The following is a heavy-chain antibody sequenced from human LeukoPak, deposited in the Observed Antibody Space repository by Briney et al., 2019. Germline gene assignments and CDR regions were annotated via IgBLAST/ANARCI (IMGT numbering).Heavy chain of an antibody. CDR1: GFTFSSYA. CDR3: AKASKFGVLYYFDY. Sequence: GGSLRLSCGASGFTFSSYAMSWVRQAPGKGLEWVSANSGSGGSTYYADSVKGRFTISRDNSKNTLYLQMNSLRAEDTAVYYCAKASKFGVLYYFDYWGQGTLVTVSS. CDR2: NSGSGGST. D-gene: IGHD3-10*01. J-gene: IGHJ4*02. V-gene: IGHV3-23*01.